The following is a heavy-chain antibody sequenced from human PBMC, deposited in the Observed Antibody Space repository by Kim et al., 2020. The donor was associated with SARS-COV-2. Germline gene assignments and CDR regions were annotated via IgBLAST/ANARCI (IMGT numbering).Heavy chain of an antibody. CDR3: ARDYGISSGWPDY. Sequence: YADSVKGRFTISRDNAKNSLYLQMNSLRAEDTAVYYCARDYGISSGWPDYWGQGTLVTVSS. D-gene: IGHD6-19*01. V-gene: IGHV3-21*01. J-gene: IGHJ4*02.